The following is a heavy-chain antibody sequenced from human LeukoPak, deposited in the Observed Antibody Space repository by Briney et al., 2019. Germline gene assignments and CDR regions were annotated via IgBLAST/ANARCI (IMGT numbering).Heavy chain of an antibody. V-gene: IGHV3-30*18. CDR3: AKDRRPRITMVRGVIIQYYFDY. J-gene: IGHJ4*02. CDR1: GFTSSSYG. D-gene: IGHD3-10*01. Sequence: HPGGSLRLSCAASGFTSSSYGMHWVRQAPGKGLEWVAVISYDGSNKYYADSVKGRFTISRDNSKNTLYLQMNSLRAEDTAVYYCAKDRRPRITMVRGVIIQYYFDYWGQGTLVTVSS. CDR2: ISYDGSNK.